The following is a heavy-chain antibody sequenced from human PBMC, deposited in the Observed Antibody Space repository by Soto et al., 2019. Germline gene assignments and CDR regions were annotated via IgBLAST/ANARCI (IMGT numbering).Heavy chain of an antibody. D-gene: IGHD2-2*01. Sequence: GASVKVSCKASGYTFTNYGITWVRQAPGQGLQWMGWFSAYNGNSNYAQKFQDRVTMTTDTSTSTAYMELRSLRAEDTAVYYCAKGGSTSRWPYYYGMDVWGQGTTVTVSS. J-gene: IGHJ6*02. CDR1: GYTFTNYG. CDR2: FSAYNGNS. V-gene: IGHV1-18*01. CDR3: AKGGSTSRWPYYYGMDV.